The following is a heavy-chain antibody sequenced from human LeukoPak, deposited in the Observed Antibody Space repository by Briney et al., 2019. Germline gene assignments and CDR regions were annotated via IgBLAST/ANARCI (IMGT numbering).Heavy chain of an antibody. Sequence: SGRSLRLSCAASGFTFSSYAMHWVRQAPGKGLEWVAVISYDGSNKYYADSVKGRFTISRDNSKNTLYLQMNSLRAEDTAVYYCAKDGPTYYDSSGYYFSLPDFWGQGTLVTVSS. CDR2: ISYDGSNK. J-gene: IGHJ4*02. CDR3: AKDGPTYYDSSGYYFSLPDF. CDR1: GFTFSSYA. V-gene: IGHV3-30*04. D-gene: IGHD3-22*01.